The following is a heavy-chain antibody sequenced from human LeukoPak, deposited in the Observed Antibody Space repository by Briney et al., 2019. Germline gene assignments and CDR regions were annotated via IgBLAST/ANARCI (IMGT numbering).Heavy chain of an antibody. V-gene: IGHV1-69*05. D-gene: IGHD5-24*01. CDR2: IIPIFGTA. Sequence: SVKVSCKASGGTFSSYAISWVRQAPGQGLEWMGGIIPIFGTANYAQKFQGRVTITTEESTSTAYMELSSLRSEDTAVYYCATPRDGYNYRTFNYWGQGTLVTVSS. J-gene: IGHJ4*02. CDR1: GGTFSSYA. CDR3: ATPRDGYNYRTFNY.